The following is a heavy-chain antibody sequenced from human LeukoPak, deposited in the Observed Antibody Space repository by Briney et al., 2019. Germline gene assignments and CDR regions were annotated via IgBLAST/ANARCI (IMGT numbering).Heavy chain of an antibody. CDR3: ARRGASSGGLDY. J-gene: IGHJ4*02. CDR2: IRSKAYGGTT. CDR1: GFTFGDYA. V-gene: IGHV3-49*03. Sequence: GGSLRLSCTASGFTFGDYAMSWFRQAPGKGLEWVGFIRSKAYGGTTEYAASVKGRFTISRDNAKNSLYLQMNSLRAEDTAVYYCARRGASSGGLDYWGQGTLVTVSS. D-gene: IGHD6-19*01.